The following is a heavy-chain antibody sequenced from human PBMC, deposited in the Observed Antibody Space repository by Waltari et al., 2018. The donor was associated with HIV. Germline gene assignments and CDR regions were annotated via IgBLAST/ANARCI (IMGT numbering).Heavy chain of an antibody. J-gene: IGHJ4*02. CDR3: ARGEDVSLTHLPPGFRLEV. Sequence: QTLLVQSASQLRAPGASVVLSCTASGDRFTNYFLYWLRQGPGQGLDGMGDIDPETGKTTYSQAFHGRVTMTRDTPSASTYMELTRVTAADTATYFCARGEDVSLTHLPPGFRLEVWGKGSLVSVSS. V-gene: IGHV1-8*02. CDR1: GDRFTNYF. D-gene: IGHD2-15*01. CDR2: IDPETGKT.